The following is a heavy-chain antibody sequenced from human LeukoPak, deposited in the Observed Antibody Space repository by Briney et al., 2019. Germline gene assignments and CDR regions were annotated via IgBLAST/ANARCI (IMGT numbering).Heavy chain of an antibody. CDR2: MNPNSGNT. CDR3: AREGYEASGYEA. CDR1: GYTFTSYD. Sequence: GASVKVSCKASGYTFTSYDINWVRQATGQGLEWMGWMNPNSGNTGYAQKFQGRVAMTRNTSISTAYMELSSLRSEDTAVYYCAREGYEASGYEAWGQGTLVTVSS. D-gene: IGHD5-12*01. J-gene: IGHJ5*02. V-gene: IGHV1-8*01.